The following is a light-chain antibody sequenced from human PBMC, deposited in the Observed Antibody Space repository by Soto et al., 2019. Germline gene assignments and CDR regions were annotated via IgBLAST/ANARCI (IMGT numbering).Light chain of an antibody. V-gene: IGKV3-20*01. Sequence: EIVLTQSPGTLSLSPGERATLSCRASQRVSSGYLAWYQQNPGQAPRLLIYGASSRTTGIPDRFSGSGSGTDFTLTISRLEPEDFAVYYCKQYGNSPWTFGQGTKVEIK. J-gene: IGKJ1*01. CDR2: GAS. CDR3: KQYGNSPWT. CDR1: QRVSSGY.